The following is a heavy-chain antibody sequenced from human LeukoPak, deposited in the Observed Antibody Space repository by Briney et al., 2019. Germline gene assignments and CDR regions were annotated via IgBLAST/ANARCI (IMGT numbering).Heavy chain of an antibody. Sequence: SETLSLTCTVSGGSISSSSYYWGWIRQPPGKGLEWVGGIFDRGSTYYTPSLNNRVTISVETSENPFSLLLNPVTAADTAVYYCARQNGRSGWHPFWYWGQGTLVTVSS. CDR2: IFDRGST. CDR3: ARQNGRSGWHPFWY. CDR1: GGSISSSSYY. J-gene: IGHJ4*02. V-gene: IGHV4-39*01. D-gene: IGHD6-19*01.